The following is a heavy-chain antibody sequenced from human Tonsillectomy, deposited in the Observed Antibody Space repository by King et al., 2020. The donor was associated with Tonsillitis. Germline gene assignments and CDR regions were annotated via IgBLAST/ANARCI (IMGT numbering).Heavy chain of an antibody. CDR3: ARGDTAMDAFDY. J-gene: IGHJ4*02. CDR1: GFTFSSYD. CDR2: IGTAGDT. Sequence: QLVESGGGLVQPGGSLRLSCAASGFTFSSYDMHWVRQATGKGLEGVSAIGTAGDTYYPGSVKGRFTISREKAKNSLYLQMNSLRAGDTAVYYCARGDTAMDAFDYWGQGTLVTVSS. D-gene: IGHD5-18*01. V-gene: IGHV3-13*04.